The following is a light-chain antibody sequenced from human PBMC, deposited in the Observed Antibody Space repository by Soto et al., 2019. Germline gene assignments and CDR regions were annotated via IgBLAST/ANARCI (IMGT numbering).Light chain of an antibody. CDR1: QSISSSY. V-gene: IGKV3-20*01. Sequence: EIVLTQSPGTLSLSPGKRATLSCRASQSISSSYLAWYQQRPGQAPRLLIYGASSRATGIPDRFSGSGSGTEFTLTISRLEPEDFATYYCQHYNSYSEAFGQGTKVDIK. CDR3: QHYNSYSEA. J-gene: IGKJ1*01. CDR2: GAS.